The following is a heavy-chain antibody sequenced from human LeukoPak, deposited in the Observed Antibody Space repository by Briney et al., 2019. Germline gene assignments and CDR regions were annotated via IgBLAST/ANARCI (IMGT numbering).Heavy chain of an antibody. V-gene: IGHV4-39*07. Sequence: PSETLSLTCTVSGGSISSSSYYWGWIRQPPGKGLEWIGSIYYSGSTYYNPSLKSRVTISVDTSKNQFSLKVSSVAAADTAVYYCARVELGLWFGELFDYWGQGTLVTVSS. J-gene: IGHJ4*02. CDR2: IYYSGST. D-gene: IGHD3-10*01. CDR1: GGSISSSSYY. CDR3: ARVELGLWFGELFDY.